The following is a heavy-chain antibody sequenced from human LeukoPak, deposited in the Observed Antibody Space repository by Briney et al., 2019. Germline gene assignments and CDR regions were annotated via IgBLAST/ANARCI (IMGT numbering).Heavy chain of an antibody. J-gene: IGHJ4*02. CDR1: GFTFSDYY. D-gene: IGHD2-2*01. CDR3: ARGIVVPAAHQGFDY. V-gene: IGHV3-53*04. Sequence: GGSLRLSCAASGFTFSDYYMSWIRQAPGKGLEWVSVIYSGGSTYYADSVKGRFTISRHNSKNTLYLQMNSLRAEDTAVYYCARGIVVPAAHQGFDYWGQGTLVTVSS. CDR2: IYSGGST.